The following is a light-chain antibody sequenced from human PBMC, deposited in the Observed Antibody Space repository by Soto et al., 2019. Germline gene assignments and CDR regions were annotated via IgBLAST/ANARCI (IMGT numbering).Light chain of an antibody. V-gene: IGKV3-11*01. CDR1: QYVGTR. CDR2: YTS. CDR3: HQRQSWPRT. Sequence: EIVLTQSPATLSSSPGETATLSCRASQYVGTRLAWYQHKPGQAPRLLIYYTSNRATGIPARFSGSGSGTDVTLTISSLSPEDFAIYYCHQRQSWPRTFGQGTKGEIK. J-gene: IGKJ1*01.